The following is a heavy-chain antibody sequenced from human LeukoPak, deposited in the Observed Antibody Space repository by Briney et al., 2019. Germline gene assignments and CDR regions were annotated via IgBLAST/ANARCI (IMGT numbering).Heavy chain of an antibody. CDR3: ARDIAAVPY. CDR1: GFTFSSYA. V-gene: IGHV3-30*04. CDR2: ISYDGSNK. Sequence: GESLKISCAASGFTFSSYAMHWVRQAPGKGLEWVAVISYDGSNKYYADSVKGRFTISRDNSKNTLYLQMNSLRAEDTAVYYCARDIAAVPYWGQGTLVTVSS. D-gene: IGHD6-13*01. J-gene: IGHJ4*02.